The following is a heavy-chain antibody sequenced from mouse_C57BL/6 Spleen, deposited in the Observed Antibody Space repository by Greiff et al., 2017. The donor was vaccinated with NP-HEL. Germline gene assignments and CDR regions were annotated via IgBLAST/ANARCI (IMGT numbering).Heavy chain of an antibody. CDR3: AGFITTVGIDY. J-gene: IGHJ2*01. D-gene: IGHD1-2*01. V-gene: IGHV14-3*01. CDR2: IGPANGNT. CDR1: GFNIKNTS. Sequence: EVQLQQSVAELVRPGASVKLSCTASGFNIKNTSMHWVKQRPEQGLEWIGRIGPANGNTKYAPKFQGKATITADTSSNTAYLQLSSLTSEDTAIYYCAGFITTVGIDYWGQGTTLTVSS.